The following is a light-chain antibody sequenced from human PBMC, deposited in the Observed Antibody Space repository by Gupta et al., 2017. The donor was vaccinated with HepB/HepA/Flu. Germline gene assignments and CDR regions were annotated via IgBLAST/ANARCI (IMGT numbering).Light chain of an antibody. CDR3: QHDSKSQWA. J-gene: IGKJ1*01. CDR1: QTITGDN. V-gene: IGKV3-20*01. Sequence: EIVLTQSPGTLSLSPGESATLSCRASQTITGDNLVWYQQRLGQAPRLLMYGVSIRATGVPDRFSGSGSGTDFTLTISRLEPEDFAVFYCQHDSKSQWAFGQGTKVEIK. CDR2: GVS.